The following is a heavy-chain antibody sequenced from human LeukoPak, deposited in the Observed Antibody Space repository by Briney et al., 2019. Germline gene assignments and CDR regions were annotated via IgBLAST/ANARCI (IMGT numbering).Heavy chain of an antibody. CDR2: IYYTGST. J-gene: IGHJ5*02. CDR1: GGSISSSSYY. V-gene: IGHV4-39*07. Sequence: SETLSLTCTVSGGSISSSSYYWGWIRQPPGKGLEWIGSIYYTGSTNYNPSLKSRVTISVDTSRNQFSLNLNSLTAADTAVYYCARSSPFVAWFDPWGQGTLVTVSS. CDR3: ARSSPFVAWFDP. D-gene: IGHD3-3*01.